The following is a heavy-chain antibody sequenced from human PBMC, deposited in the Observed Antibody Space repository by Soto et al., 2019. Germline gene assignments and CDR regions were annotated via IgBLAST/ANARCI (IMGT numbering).Heavy chain of an antibody. CDR2: INPHGGST. Sequence: GASVKVSCKAPGDTFTSYYLNWVRKAPGQGLEWMGVINPHGGSTKYAQKFQGRITMTRDTSRSTVYMKLSSLRSDDTAIYYCARSSGGNFGIIIEGSNWFDPWGQGTLVTVSS. J-gene: IGHJ5*02. CDR3: ARSSGGNFGIIIEGSNWFDP. V-gene: IGHV1-46*01. CDR1: GDTFTSYY. D-gene: IGHD3-3*01.